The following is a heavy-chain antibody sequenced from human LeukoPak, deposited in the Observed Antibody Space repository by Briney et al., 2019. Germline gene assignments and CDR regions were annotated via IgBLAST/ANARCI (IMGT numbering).Heavy chain of an antibody. CDR1: GGSFNGYY. Sequence: SETLSLTCAVYGGSFNGYYWSWIRQPPGKGLEWIGEINHSGSTNYNPSLKSRVTISVDTSKNQFSLKLSSVTAADTAVYYCARHYGSGSYYRNAYFDYWGQGTLVTVSS. V-gene: IGHV4-34*01. CDR2: INHSGST. J-gene: IGHJ4*02. CDR3: ARHYGSGSYYRNAYFDY. D-gene: IGHD3-10*01.